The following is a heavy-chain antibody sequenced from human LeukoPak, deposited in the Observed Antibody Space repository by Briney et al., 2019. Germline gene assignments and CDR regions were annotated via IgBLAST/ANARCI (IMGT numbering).Heavy chain of an antibody. CDR2: FDPEDGET. Sequence: ASVKVSCKVSGYTLTELSMHWVRQAPGKGLEWMGGFDPEDGETIYAQKFQGRVTMTEDTSTDTAYMELSSLRSEDTAVYYCATDWKGSYYFDYWGQGTLVTVSS. J-gene: IGHJ4*02. D-gene: IGHD1-26*01. CDR1: GYTLTELS. CDR3: ATDWKGSYYFDY. V-gene: IGHV1-24*01.